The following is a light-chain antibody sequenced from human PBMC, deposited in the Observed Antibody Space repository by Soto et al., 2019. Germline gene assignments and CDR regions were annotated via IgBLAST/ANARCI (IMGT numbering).Light chain of an antibody. V-gene: IGKV1-12*01. CDR2: ASS. Sequence: DIQMTQSPSSVSASVGDRVTITCRASPGISSWLAWYQQKPGKAPKLLIYASSSLQSGVPSRFVGSRSGTDITLTITSLTPEDFAAYYCHQANCFAFTCGPVTKVDIK. CDR1: PGISSW. J-gene: IGKJ3*01. CDR3: HQANCFAFT.